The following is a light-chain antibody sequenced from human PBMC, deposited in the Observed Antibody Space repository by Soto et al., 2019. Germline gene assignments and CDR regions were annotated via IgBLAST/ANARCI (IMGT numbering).Light chain of an antibody. J-gene: IGKJ1*01. CDR2: YGS. Sequence: DPVMTQSPLSLSVTPGEPASISCRSSQSLLQSNGVNYLNWYLQKPGQSPQLLITYGSSRASGVPDRFSGSGSGTDFTLRITRVEAEDVGVYYCMQALQTPAFGQGTKVEIK. V-gene: IGKV2-28*01. CDR3: MQALQTPA. CDR1: QSLLQSNGVNY.